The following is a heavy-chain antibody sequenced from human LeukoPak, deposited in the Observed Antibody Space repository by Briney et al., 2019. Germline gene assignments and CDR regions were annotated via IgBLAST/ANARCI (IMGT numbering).Heavy chain of an antibody. CDR3: AKDKYHDSSGTFDY. V-gene: IGHV3-23*01. D-gene: IGHD3-22*01. CDR2: ISASGGST. CDR1: GFTFNIYA. Sequence: PGGSLRLSCAVSGFTFNIYAMSWVRQAPGKGLEWVSRISASGGSTFYAGSVEGRFIISRDNSKNTLSLQMNSLRAEDTAIYYCAKDKYHDSSGTFDYWGQGTLVTVSS. J-gene: IGHJ4*02.